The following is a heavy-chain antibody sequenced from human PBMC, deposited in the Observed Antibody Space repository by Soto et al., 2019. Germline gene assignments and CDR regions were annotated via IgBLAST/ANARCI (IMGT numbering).Heavy chain of an antibody. J-gene: IGHJ4*02. CDR3: AKDRLSGSYHRYFDS. CDR1: GFTFSTYA. D-gene: IGHD1-26*01. Sequence: PGGSLRLSCAASGFTFSTYAMSWFRQAPGKGLEWVTAISGRDESTYYADSVKGRFTVSRDNSKNTLYLQMSSLRAEDTAVYYCAKDRLSGSYHRYFDSWGQGTLVTVSS. V-gene: IGHV3-23*01. CDR2: ISGRDEST.